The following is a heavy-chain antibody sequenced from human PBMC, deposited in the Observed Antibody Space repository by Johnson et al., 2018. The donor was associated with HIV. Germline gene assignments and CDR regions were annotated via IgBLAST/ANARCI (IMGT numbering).Heavy chain of an antibody. V-gene: IGHV3-66*03. CDR2: LYSGGST. J-gene: IGHJ3*02. CDR1: GFTVSSNY. Sequence: VQLVESGGGLIQPGGSLRLSCAASGFTVSSNYMGWVRQAPGKGLEWVSVLYSGGSTYYTDSVKGRFTISRDNSKNTLYLQMNSLRAEDTAVYYCAREKKATMIVVVITTGGAFDIWGQGTMVTVSS. D-gene: IGHD3-22*01. CDR3: AREKKATMIVVVITTGGAFDI.